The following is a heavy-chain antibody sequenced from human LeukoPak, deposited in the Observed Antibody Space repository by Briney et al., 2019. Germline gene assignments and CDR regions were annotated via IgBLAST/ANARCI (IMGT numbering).Heavy chain of an antibody. Sequence: ASVKVSCKASGYTFTGYYMHWVRQAPGQGLEWMGWINPNSGGTNYAQKFQGRVTMTRDTSISTAYMELSRLTSDDTAVYYCVRADIVVVPANLDYGGQGTLVTVSS. CDR3: VRADIVVVPANLDY. D-gene: IGHD2-2*01. V-gene: IGHV1-2*02. J-gene: IGHJ4*02. CDR1: GYTFTGYY. CDR2: INPNSGGT.